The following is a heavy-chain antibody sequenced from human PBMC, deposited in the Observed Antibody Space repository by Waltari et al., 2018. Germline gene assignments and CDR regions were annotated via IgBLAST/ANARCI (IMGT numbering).Heavy chain of an antibody. J-gene: IGHJ4*02. CDR2: MNPNSGNT. CDR1: GYTFTRYA. V-gene: IGHV1-8*01. Sequence: QVQLVQSVAEVKKPGASVKVSCKASGYTFTRYAINWVRQATGQGLEWMGWMNPNSGNTGYAQKFQGRVTMTRNTSISTAYMELSSLRSEDTAVYYCASGSSRYSSDFDYWGQGTLVTVSS. CDR3: ASGSSRYSSDFDY. D-gene: IGHD6-19*01.